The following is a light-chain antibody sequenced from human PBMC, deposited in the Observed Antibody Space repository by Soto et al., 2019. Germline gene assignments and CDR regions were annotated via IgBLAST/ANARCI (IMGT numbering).Light chain of an antibody. Sequence: EIVMTQSPATLSVSPGERATLSCRASQSVSSDLAWYHQKPGQAPRLLIYGASTRATGIPARFSGSGSGTEFTLTINSLQSEDFAVYYCQQYNKWPRTFGQGTKVEIX. V-gene: IGKV3-15*01. CDR1: QSVSSD. CDR2: GAS. J-gene: IGKJ1*01. CDR3: QQYNKWPRT.